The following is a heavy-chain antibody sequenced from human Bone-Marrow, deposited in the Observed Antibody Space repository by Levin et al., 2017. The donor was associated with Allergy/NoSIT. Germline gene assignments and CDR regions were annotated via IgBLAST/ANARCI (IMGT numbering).Heavy chain of an antibody. CDR3: ARSTSRSIYGDKYFYYYYGLDV. V-gene: IGHV3-7*01. CDR1: DFTFNNFW. CDR2: IKQDGIEK. J-gene: IGHJ6*02. Sequence: GGSLRLSCAASDFTFNNFWMTWVRQAPGKGLEWVANIKQDGIEKYYLDSVKGRFTISRDNAKNSLYLQMNSLRAEDTAVYYCARSTSRSIYGDKYFYYYYGLDVWGQGTTVTVSS. D-gene: IGHD4-17*01.